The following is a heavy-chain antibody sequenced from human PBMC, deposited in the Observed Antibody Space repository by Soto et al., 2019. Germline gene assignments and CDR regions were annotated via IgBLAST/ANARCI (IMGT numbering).Heavy chain of an antibody. CDR1: GGSFSGYY. CDR3: ASSNPSYPGRSGGSFDY. CDR2: INHSGST. D-gene: IGHD2-15*01. V-gene: IGHV4-34*01. J-gene: IGHJ4*02. Sequence: SETLSLTCAVYGGSFSGYYWSWIRQPPGKGLEWIGEINHSGSTNYNPSLKSRVTISVDTSKNQFSLKLSSVTAADTAVYYCASSNPSYPGRSGGSFDYWGQGTLVTVS.